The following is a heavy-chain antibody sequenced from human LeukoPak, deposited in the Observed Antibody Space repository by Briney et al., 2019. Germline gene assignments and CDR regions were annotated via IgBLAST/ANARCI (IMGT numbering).Heavy chain of an antibody. J-gene: IGHJ3*02. CDR2: IIPIFGTA. CDR3: ARAKTPLGRVFDAFDI. V-gene: IGHV1-69*13. Sequence: SVKVSCKASGGTFSSYAISWVRQAPGQGLEWMGGIIPIFGTANYAQKFQGRDTITADESTSTAYMELSSLRSEDTAVYYCARAKTPLGRVFDAFDIWGQGTMVTVSS. CDR1: GGTFSSYA. D-gene: IGHD3-10*01.